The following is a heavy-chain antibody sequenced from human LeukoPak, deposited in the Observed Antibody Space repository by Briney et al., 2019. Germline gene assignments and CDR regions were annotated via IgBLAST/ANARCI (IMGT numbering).Heavy chain of an antibody. J-gene: IGHJ4*02. Sequence: ASVKVSCKASGYTFTSYGISWVRQAPGQGLEWLGWISAYNGNTNYAQKLQGRVTMTTDTSTSTAYMELRSLRSDDTAVYYCARDYGGIVGATGGYWGQGTLVTVSS. CDR2: ISAYNGNT. CDR1: GYTFTSYG. CDR3: ARDYGGIVGATGGY. V-gene: IGHV1-18*01. D-gene: IGHD1-26*01.